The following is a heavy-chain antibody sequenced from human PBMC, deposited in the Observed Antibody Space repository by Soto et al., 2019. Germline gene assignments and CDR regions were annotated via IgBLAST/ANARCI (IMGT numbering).Heavy chain of an antibody. CDR3: VRYHAPGSYQVY. Sequence: SQTLSLTCAISGDSVSSNHATWDWIRQSPSRGLEWLGRTYYRSKWYYDYALSVKSRITINPDTSNNQLSLQLNSVTPEDTAVYYCVRYHAPGSYQVYWGPGTLVTVSS. CDR2: TYYRSKWYY. V-gene: IGHV6-1*01. CDR1: GDSVSSNHAT. D-gene: IGHD3-10*01. J-gene: IGHJ4*02.